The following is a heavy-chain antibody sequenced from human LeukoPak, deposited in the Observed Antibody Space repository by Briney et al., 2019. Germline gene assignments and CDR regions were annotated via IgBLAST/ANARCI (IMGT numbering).Heavy chain of an antibody. V-gene: IGHV3-7*01. CDR2: INQDGSKE. J-gene: IGHJ4*02. CDR1: GFTFSNYW. CDR3: VRDGGVSGYDLLDY. Sequence: HLGGSLRLSCAASGFTFSNYWMTWVRQAPGEGLEWVAHINQDGSKEYYMDPVKARFTISRDNAKNSLSLQMNSLRAEDTAVYYCVRDGGVSGYDLLDYWGQGTLVTVSS. D-gene: IGHD5-12*01.